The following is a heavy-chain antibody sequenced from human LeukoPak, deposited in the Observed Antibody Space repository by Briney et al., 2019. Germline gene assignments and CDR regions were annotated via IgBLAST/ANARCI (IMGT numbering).Heavy chain of an antibody. CDR3: ARGGYSFDY. J-gene: IGHJ4*02. D-gene: IGHD5-12*01. CDR2: LHANGDEK. V-gene: IGHV3-7*01. Sequence: GGSLRLSCAVSGFSLRGYWMSWVRQAPGKGLEWVARLHANGDEKNFVGSVQGRFTVSRDNAKNSLYLQMNSLRVEDTAVYYCARGGYSFDYLGQGTLVTASS. CDR1: GFSLRGYW.